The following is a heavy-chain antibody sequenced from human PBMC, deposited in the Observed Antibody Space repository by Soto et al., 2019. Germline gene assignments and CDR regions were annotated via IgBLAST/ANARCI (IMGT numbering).Heavy chain of an antibody. Sequence: VKVSCKASGGAFSDYAFSWVRQAPGQGLEWLGGIMPIFRAPDYAQKFQGRVTITADEFTRTAYMEMNSLRSGDTAVYYCASWLKGPDIGNYYYGMDVWGQGTTVTVSS. D-gene: IGHD2-15*01. V-gene: IGHV1-69*13. CDR3: ASWLKGPDIGNYYYGMDV. CDR2: IMPIFRAP. J-gene: IGHJ6*02. CDR1: GGAFSDYA.